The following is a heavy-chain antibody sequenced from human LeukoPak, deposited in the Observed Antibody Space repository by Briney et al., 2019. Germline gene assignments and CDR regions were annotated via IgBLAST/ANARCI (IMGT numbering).Heavy chain of an antibody. V-gene: IGHV3-21*01. CDR3: ARAGGSSSSRFFRY. CDR1: GFTFSSYG. Sequence: GGSLRLSCAASGFTFSSYGMNWVRQAPGKGLEWVSSISSSSSYIYYADSVKGRFTISRDNAKNSLYLQMNSLRAEDTAVYYCARAGGSSSSRFFRYWGQGTLVTVSS. CDR2: ISSSSSYI. D-gene: IGHD6-6*01. J-gene: IGHJ4*02.